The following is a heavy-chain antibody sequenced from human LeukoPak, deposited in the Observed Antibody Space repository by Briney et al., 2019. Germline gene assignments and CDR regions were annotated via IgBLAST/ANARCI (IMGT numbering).Heavy chain of an antibody. V-gene: IGHV4-39*01. CDR3: ARLGPGGWYKGAYFQH. J-gene: IGHJ1*01. Sequence: SETLSLTCRVSGGSISGSDFYWGWIRQPPGKGLEWIGSINYGGATYYKPSLRSRVTMSVDMSKNEFSLELKSVTAADTAMYYCARLGPGGWYKGAYFQHWGQGTLVTVSS. CDR1: GGSISGSDFY. D-gene: IGHD6-19*01. CDR2: INYGGAT.